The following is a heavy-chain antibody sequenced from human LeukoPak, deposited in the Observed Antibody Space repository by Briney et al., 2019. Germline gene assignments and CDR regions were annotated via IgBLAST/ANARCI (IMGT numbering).Heavy chain of an antibody. D-gene: IGHD5-12*01. CDR3: AKGGGVVATIWWYES. J-gene: IGHJ5*02. V-gene: IGHV1-2*06. CDR2: INPSSGGT. CDR1: GYTLTDYY. Sequence: GASVKVSCKASGYTLTDYYIHWVRQAPGQGLEWMGRINPSSGGTNYAQKFQGRVTMTRDTSINTAFMELSRLRSDDTAVYYCAKGGGVVATIWWYESWGQGTLVTVSS.